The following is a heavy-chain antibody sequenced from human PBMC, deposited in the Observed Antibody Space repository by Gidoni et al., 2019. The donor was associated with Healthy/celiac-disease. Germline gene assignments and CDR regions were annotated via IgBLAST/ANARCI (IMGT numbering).Heavy chain of an antibody. CDR2: IDTSGST. J-gene: IGHJ6*03. CDR1: GGSISSGSSY. V-gene: IGHV4-61*02. Sequence: QVQLQESGPGLVKPSQTLSLTCTVSGGSISSGSSYWSWIRQPAGKGLEWIGRIDTSGSTNYNPSLKSRVTISVDTSKNQFSLKLSSVTAADTAVYYCARDGEYSYGSYYYYYMDVWGKGTTVTVSS. D-gene: IGHD5-18*01. CDR3: ARDGEYSYGSYYYYYMDV.